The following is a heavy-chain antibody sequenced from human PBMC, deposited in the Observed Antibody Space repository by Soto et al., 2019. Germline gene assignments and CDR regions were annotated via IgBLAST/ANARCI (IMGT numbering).Heavy chain of an antibody. V-gene: IGHV1-69*14. CDR2: IIPILGTP. D-gene: IGHD3-10*01. CDR3: AIFGLDVNS. Sequence: QVQLVQSGAEVQKPGSSVNVSCKASGDTPSTYAISWVRPAPGQGLEWMGGIIPILGTPNYAHRFQGRITISAYKSKRTTYLEFNSVTSFDTAVVYWAIFGLDVNSWGQGTQAIASS. CDR1: GDTPSTYA. J-gene: IGHJ4*02.